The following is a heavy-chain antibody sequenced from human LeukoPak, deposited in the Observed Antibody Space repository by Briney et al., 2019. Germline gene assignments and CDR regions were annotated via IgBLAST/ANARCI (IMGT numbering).Heavy chain of an antibody. D-gene: IGHD3-22*01. CDR1: GFTFSSYS. CDR3: ARRGYYYDSSGYYSYEGRDY. Sequence: GGSLRLSCAAAGFTFSSYSMNWVRQAPGQGPEWVSLIRSSSSYIDYADSVKGRFTISRDNTKHSLFLQMNNLRAEDTAVYYCARRGYYYDSSGYYSYEGRDYWGQGTLVTVSS. V-gene: IGHV3-21*01. J-gene: IGHJ4*02. CDR2: IRSSSSYI.